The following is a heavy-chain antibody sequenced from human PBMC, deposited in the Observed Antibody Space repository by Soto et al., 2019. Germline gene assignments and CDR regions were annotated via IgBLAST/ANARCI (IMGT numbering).Heavy chain of an antibody. Sequence: ASVKVSCKASGYTFTSYYMHWVRQAPGQGLEWMGIINPSGGSTSYAQKFQGRVTMTRDTSTSTVYMELSSLRSEDTAVYYCARVPLYIAAAGNEFDYWGQGTLVTVSS. CDR2: INPSGGST. D-gene: IGHD6-13*01. V-gene: IGHV1-46*01. J-gene: IGHJ4*02. CDR1: GYTFTSYY. CDR3: ARVPLYIAAAGNEFDY.